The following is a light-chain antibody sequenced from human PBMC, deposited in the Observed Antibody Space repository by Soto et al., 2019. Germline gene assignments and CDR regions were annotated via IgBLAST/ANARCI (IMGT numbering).Light chain of an antibody. Sequence: DIQMTQSPSSLSASVGDRVIITCRASQDINNYVAWYQQRPGKVPKLLIYAASTLQSGVSSRFSGSGSGTDFTLTISSLQPEDVATYYCQKYNSAPHTFGPGTKMEIK. V-gene: IGKV1-27*01. CDR3: QKYNSAPHT. CDR1: QDINNY. CDR2: AAS. J-gene: IGKJ2*01.